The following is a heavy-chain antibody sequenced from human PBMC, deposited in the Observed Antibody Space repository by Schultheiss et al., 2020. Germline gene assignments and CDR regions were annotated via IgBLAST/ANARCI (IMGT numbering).Heavy chain of an antibody. D-gene: IGHD6-13*01. J-gene: IGHJ4*02. CDR2: MNPNSGNT. CDR1: GYTFTSYG. V-gene: IGHV1-18*01. Sequence: ASVKVSCKASGYTFTSYGINWVRQAPGQGLEWMGWMNPNSGNTGYAQKLQGRVTMTTDTSTSTAYMELRSLRSDDTAVYYCARTLKQQLVDYWGQGTLVTGSS. CDR3: ARTLKQQLVDY.